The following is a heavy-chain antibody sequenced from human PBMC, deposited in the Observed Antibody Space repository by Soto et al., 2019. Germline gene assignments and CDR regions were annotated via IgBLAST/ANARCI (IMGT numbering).Heavy chain of an antibody. Sequence: PGGSLRLSCAASGFTFSSYGMHWVRQAPGKGLEWVAVISYDGSNKYYADSVKGRFTISRDNTKNTLYLQMNSLRAEDTAVYYCAKDLYSSSPGWFDPWGQGTLVTVSS. D-gene: IGHD6-6*01. CDR3: AKDLYSSSPGWFDP. V-gene: IGHV3-30*18. CDR1: GFTFSSYG. CDR2: ISYDGSNK. J-gene: IGHJ5*02.